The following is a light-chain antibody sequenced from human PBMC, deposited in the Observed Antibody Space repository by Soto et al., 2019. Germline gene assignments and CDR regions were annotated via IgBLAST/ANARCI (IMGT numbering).Light chain of an antibody. J-gene: IGKJ5*01. Sequence: DIQMTQSPSSLAASVGNRVTITFRASQSISSYLNWYQQKPGKAPKILIYAASSLQSGVPSRFSGSGSGTDCTLTISSLQPEDFATYYCQQSYSNPITFGQGTRMEIK. CDR1: QSISSY. CDR2: AAS. CDR3: QQSYSNPIT. V-gene: IGKV1-39*01.